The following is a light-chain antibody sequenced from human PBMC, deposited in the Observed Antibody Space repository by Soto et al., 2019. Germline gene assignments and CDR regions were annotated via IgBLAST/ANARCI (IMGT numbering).Light chain of an antibody. CDR1: QSVSSK. V-gene: IGKV3-15*01. CDR3: QQYNNAKT. Sequence: EIVMTQSPATLSVSPGERATLSCRASQSVSSKLAWYQLKPGQAPRLLIYGASTRATGIPARFSGSGSGTEVTRTISGLQSEDFAVYYCQQYNNAKTFGQGTKVEIK. CDR2: GAS. J-gene: IGKJ1*01.